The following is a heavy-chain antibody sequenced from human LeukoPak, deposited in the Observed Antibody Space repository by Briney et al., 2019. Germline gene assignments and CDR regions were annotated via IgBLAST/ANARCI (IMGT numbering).Heavy chain of an antibody. CDR1: GYSISSDYY. Sequence: PSETLSLTCTVSGYSISSDYYWGWIRQPPGQGLEWIGSIYQSGSTYYNPSLKSRVTISVDTSKNQFSLKLSSVTAADTAVYYCARDPPGGVMFDYWGQGTLVTVSS. V-gene: IGHV4-38-2*02. CDR3: ARDPPGGVMFDY. CDR2: IYQSGST. D-gene: IGHD3-16*01. J-gene: IGHJ4*02.